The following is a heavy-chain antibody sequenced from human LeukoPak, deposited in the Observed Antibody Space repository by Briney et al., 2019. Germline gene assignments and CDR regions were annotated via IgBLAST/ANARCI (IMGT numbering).Heavy chain of an antibody. V-gene: IGHV3-11*06. CDR1: GFTFSDYY. Sequence: GGSLRLSCAASGFTFSDYYMSWIRQAPGKGLEWVSYISSSSSYTNYADSVKGRFTISRDNAKNSLYLQMNSLRAEDTAVCYCARSAQGGVTYFDYWGQGTLVTVSS. CDR3: ARSAQGGVTYFDY. D-gene: IGHD3-16*01. CDR2: ISSSSSYT. J-gene: IGHJ4*02.